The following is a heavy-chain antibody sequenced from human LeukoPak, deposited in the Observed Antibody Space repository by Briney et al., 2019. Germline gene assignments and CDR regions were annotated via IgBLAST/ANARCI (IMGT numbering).Heavy chain of an antibody. Sequence: QPGGSLRLSCAASGFTFSSYGMHWVRQAPGKGLEWVAFIRYDGSNKYYADSVKGRFTISRDNSKNTLYLQMNSLRAEDTAVYYCARDDSTVTSIDYWGQGTLVTVSS. V-gene: IGHV3-30*02. CDR1: GFTFSSYG. CDR2: IRYDGSNK. J-gene: IGHJ4*02. D-gene: IGHD4-11*01. CDR3: ARDDSTVTSIDY.